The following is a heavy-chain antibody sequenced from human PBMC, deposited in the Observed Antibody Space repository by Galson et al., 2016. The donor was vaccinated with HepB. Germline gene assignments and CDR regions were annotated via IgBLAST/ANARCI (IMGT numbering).Heavy chain of an antibody. CDR3: TDYDSRY. CDR1: GFTFSDSS. D-gene: IGHD3-22*01. J-gene: IGHJ4*02. CDR2: ITSTSTYI. V-gene: IGHV3-21*01. Sequence: SLRLSCAVSGFTFSDSSMNWVRQAPGKGLEWVSSITSTSTYIYYGDSVKGRFTISRDNAKNSLFLQLNSLRAEDMAVYYCTDYDSRYLGQGTLVTVSS.